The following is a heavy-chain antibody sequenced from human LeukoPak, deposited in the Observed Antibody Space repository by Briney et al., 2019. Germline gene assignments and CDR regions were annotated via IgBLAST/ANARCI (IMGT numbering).Heavy chain of an antibody. D-gene: IGHD3/OR15-3a*01. CDR2: MNLDGSEK. CDR1: GFTFSSYW. CDR3: ARDDGFSCYSY. Sequence: PGGSLRLSCAASGFTFSSYWMTWVRQAPGKGLEWVANMNLDGSEKYYVDSVKGRFIISRDNAKNSLFLQMNSPIAEDTAVYYCARDDGFSCYSYWGQGTLVTVSS. V-gene: IGHV3-7*01. J-gene: IGHJ4*02.